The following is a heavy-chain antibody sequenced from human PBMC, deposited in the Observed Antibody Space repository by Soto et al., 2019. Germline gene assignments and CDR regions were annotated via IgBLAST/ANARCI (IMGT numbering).Heavy chain of an antibody. D-gene: IGHD2-15*01. CDR1: GYTFTSYD. J-gene: IGHJ3*02. CDR3: AKDRGDGCSGGSCPNDAFDI. V-gene: IGHV1-46*01. CDR2: INPNGGST. Sequence: GASVKVSCKASGYTFTSYDINWVRQATGQGLEWMGIINPNGGSTTYAQKFQGRVTISRDNAKNSLYLQMNSLRAEDTALYYCAKDRGDGCSGGSCPNDAFDIWGQGTMVTVS.